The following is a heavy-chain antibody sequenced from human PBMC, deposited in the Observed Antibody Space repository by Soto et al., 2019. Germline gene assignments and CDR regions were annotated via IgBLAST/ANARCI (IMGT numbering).Heavy chain of an antibody. CDR2: IYPGDSDT. D-gene: IGHD2-2*01. J-gene: IGHJ3*02. V-gene: IGHV5-51*01. CDR1: GYSFTTYW. CDR3: ARHTAIDAFDI. Sequence: PGESLKISCKASGYSFTTYWIGWVRQMPGKGLDWMGIIYPGDSDTTYSPSFQGQVTISADKSSSTAYLQWSSLKASDTAVYYCARHTAIDAFDIWGQGTMVTVSS.